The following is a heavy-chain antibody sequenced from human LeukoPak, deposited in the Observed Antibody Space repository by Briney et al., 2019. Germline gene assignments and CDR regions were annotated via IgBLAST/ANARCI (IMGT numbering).Heavy chain of an antibody. D-gene: IGHD2-21*01. J-gene: IGHJ6*02. V-gene: IGHV3-23*01. Sequence: PGGSLRLSCVASGLTFSSAVMAWVRQCPGKGLEWVASVSGNGDMTYYTDSVKGRFAISRDNSRNTLFLQLSGLTFDDTARYYCAKVDIVGSRKPGMDVWGQGTTVTVSS. CDR1: GLTFSSAV. CDR3: AKVDIVGSRKPGMDV. CDR2: VSGNGDMT.